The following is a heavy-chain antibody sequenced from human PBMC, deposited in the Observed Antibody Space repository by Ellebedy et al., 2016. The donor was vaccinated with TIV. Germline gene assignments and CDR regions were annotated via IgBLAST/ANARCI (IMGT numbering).Heavy chain of an antibody. J-gene: IGHJ3*02. CDR2: IWFDGTNE. Sequence: GESLKISCVASEFSFKNYGMHWVRQTPGKGLEWVANIWFDGTNEKYADSVTGRFTISRDNSKNTLYLQMNSLRADDTGVYYCARSAYSSTWSMVAFDIWGQGTMVTVSS. CDR1: EFSFKNYG. V-gene: IGHV3-33*08. CDR3: ARSAYSSTWSMVAFDI. D-gene: IGHD6-13*01.